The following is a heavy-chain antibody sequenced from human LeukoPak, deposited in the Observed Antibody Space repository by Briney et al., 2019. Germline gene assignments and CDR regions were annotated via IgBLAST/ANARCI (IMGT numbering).Heavy chain of an antibody. CDR2: INSDGSST. CDR1: GFTFSSYW. J-gene: IGHJ5*02. Sequence: GGSLRLSCAASGFTFSSYWMHWVRHAPGKGLVWVSRINSDGSSTSYADSVKGRFTISRDNSKNTLYLQMNSLRAEDTAVYYCAKGKPAAGVISPFDPWGQGTLVTVSS. V-gene: IGHV3-74*01. D-gene: IGHD6-13*01. CDR3: AKGKPAAGVISPFDP.